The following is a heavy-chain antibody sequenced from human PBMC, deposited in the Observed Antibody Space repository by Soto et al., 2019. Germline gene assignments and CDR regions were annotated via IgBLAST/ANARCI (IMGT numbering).Heavy chain of an antibody. CDR3: AGPDYYDSSGYLGY. D-gene: IGHD3-22*01. J-gene: IGHJ4*02. V-gene: IGHV1-69*13. Sequence: ASVKVSCKASGGTFSSYAISWVRQAPGQGLEWMGGIIPIFGTANYAQKFQGRVTITADESTSTAYMELSSLRSEDTAVYYCAGPDYYDSSGYLGYWGQGTLVTVSS. CDR2: IIPIFGTA. CDR1: GGTFSSYA.